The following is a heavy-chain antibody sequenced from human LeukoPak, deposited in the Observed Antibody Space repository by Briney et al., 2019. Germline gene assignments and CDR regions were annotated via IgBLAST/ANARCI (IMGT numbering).Heavy chain of an antibody. Sequence: SETLSLTCTVSGGSISSSGSYWAWIRQPPGKGLEWIGNVYYSGSTYYNSSLNSRLTISVDTSKNQFSLRLRSVTAADTAVYYCAREGPRTTIFGVVLIKSYYYYMDVWGKGTTVTVSS. V-gene: IGHV4-39*02. D-gene: IGHD3-3*01. CDR1: GGSISSSGSY. CDR2: VYYSGST. CDR3: AREGPRTTIFGVVLIKSYYYYMDV. J-gene: IGHJ6*03.